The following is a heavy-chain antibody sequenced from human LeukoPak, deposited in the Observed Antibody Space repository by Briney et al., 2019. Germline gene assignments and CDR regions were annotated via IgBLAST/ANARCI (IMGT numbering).Heavy chain of an antibody. J-gene: IGHJ4*02. CDR3: AREREASGSVAGRQPLDY. CDR1: GYTFTSYA. V-gene: IGHV1-3*01. D-gene: IGHD6-19*01. CDR2: INAGNGNT. Sequence: GASVKVSCKASGYTFTSYAMHWVRQAPGQRFEWMGWINAGNGNTKYSQKLQGRVTITRDTSASTAYMELSSLRSEDTAVYYCAREREASGSVAGRQPLDYWGQGTLVTVSS.